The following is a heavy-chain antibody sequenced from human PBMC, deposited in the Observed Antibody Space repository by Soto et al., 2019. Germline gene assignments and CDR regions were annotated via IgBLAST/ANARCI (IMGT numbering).Heavy chain of an antibody. CDR3: ARESEDLTSNFDY. CDR1: GVCICRYA. V-gene: IGHV3-30-3*01. CDR2: ISYDGSNK. Sequence: SYASSGVCICRYAMHWFRQTPGKGLEWVAVISYDGSNKYYADSVKGRFTISRDNAKNSLYLEMNSLRAEDTAVYYCARESEDLTSNFDYWGQGTLVTVSS. J-gene: IGHJ4*02.